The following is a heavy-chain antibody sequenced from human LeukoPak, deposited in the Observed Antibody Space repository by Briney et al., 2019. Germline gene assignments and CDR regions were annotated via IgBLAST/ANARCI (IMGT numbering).Heavy chain of an antibody. V-gene: IGHV4-39*07. Sequence: PSETLSLTCTVPGASISSTTYYWGWIRQPPGKGLEWIGEINHSGSTNYNPSLKSRVTISVDTSKNQFSLKLSSVTAADTAVYYCARGHCSGGSCYLLDYWGQGTLVTVSS. CDR3: ARGHCSGGSCYLLDY. D-gene: IGHD2-15*01. J-gene: IGHJ4*02. CDR2: INHSGST. CDR1: GASISSTTYY.